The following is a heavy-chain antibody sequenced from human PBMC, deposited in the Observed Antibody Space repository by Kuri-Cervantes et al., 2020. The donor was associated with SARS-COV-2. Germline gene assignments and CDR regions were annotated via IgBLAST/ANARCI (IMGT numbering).Heavy chain of an antibody. CDR1: GFTFSSYW. D-gene: IGHD2-2*01. V-gene: IGHV4-59*08. Sequence: GSLRLSCAASGFTFSSYWMSWVRQAPGKGLEWIGSIYYSGSTFYSPSLMSRVTISVDTSKNQFSLELTSVTAADTAIYYCASEYSTTTFRPAGNSYNKYFDYWGQGTQVTVSS. J-gene: IGHJ4*02. CDR2: IYYSGST. CDR3: ASEYSTTTFRPAGNSYNKYFDY.